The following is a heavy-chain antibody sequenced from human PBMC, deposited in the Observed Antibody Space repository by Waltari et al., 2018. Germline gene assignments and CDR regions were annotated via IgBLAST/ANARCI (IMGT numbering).Heavy chain of an antibody. J-gene: IGHJ2*01. CDR2: IYYSGST. Sequence: QVQLQESGPGLVKPSETLSLTCTVSGGSISSYYWSWIRQPPGKGLEWIGYIYYSGSTNYNPSLKSRVTISVDTSKNQFSLKLSSVTAADTAVYYCARSDTAMGDWYFDLWGRGTLVTVSS. CDR1: GGSISSYY. V-gene: IGHV4-59*01. CDR3: ARSDTAMGDWYFDL. D-gene: IGHD5-18*01.